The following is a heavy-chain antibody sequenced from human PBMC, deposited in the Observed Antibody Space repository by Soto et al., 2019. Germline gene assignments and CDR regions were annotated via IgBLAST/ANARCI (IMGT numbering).Heavy chain of an antibody. D-gene: IGHD3-3*01. CDR1: GFTFSSYE. Sequence: GGSLRLSCAASGFTFSSYEMNWVRQAPGKGLEWVSYISSSGSTIYYADSVKGRFTISRDNAKNSLYLQMNSLRAEDTAVYYCARKPQRGFWAADYYYGMDVWGQGTTVTVS. V-gene: IGHV3-48*03. J-gene: IGHJ6*02. CDR2: ISSSGSTI. CDR3: ARKPQRGFWAADYYYGMDV.